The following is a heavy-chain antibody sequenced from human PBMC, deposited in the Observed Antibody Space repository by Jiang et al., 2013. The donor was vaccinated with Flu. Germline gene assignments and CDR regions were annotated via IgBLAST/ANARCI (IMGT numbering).Heavy chain of an antibody. CDR1: GYSFTTYD. Sequence: VQLVESGAEMRVPGASVRVSCRASGYSFTTYDINWVRQTPGQGLEWMGWMNPHNGDTDSAQKFKGRVTMTRDTSITTAYLELSSLVSDDTAVYYCTRAGGVDPGGHWYFDLWGRGTLVTVSS. CDR2: MNPHNGDT. J-gene: IGHJ2*01. D-gene: IGHD3-16*01. CDR3: TRAGGVDPGGHWYFDL. V-gene: IGHV1-8*01.